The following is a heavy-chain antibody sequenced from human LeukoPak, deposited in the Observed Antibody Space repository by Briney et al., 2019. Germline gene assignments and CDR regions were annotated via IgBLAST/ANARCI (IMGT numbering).Heavy chain of an antibody. Sequence: ASVKVSCKASGYTFTSYFISGVRQAAERGLEGVGWISVNNANPNYAQKFQGTVTMTTDTSTSTAYMERRSLKSDDTALYYCARASVFSTVVPADYWGRGTLVTVSS. CDR3: ARASVFSTVVPADY. J-gene: IGHJ4*02. CDR2: ISVNNANP. D-gene: IGHD2-2*01. V-gene: IGHV1-18*01. CDR1: GYTFTSYF.